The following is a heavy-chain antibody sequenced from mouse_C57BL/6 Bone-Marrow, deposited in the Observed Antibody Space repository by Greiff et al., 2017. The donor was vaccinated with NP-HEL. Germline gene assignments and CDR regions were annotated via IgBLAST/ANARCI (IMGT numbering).Heavy chain of an antibody. CDR1: GYTFTSYW. CDR2: IDPSDSET. Sequence: QVQLQQPGAELVRPGSSVKLSCKASGYTFTSYWMHWVKQRPIQGLEWIGNIDPSDSETHYNQNFKDKATLTVDKSSSTAYMQLSSLTSEDSAVYYCARSGTTVVAFDYWGQGTTLTVSS. CDR3: ARSGTTVVAFDY. J-gene: IGHJ2*01. V-gene: IGHV1-52*01. D-gene: IGHD1-1*01.